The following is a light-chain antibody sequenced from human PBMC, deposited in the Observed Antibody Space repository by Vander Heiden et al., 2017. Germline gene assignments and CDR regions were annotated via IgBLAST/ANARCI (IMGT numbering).Light chain of an antibody. CDR2: DNN. J-gene: IGLJ2*01. Sequence: QKVTISCSGSSSNIGNNYVSWYQQLPGTAPKLRSYDNNKRPSGIPDRFSGSKSGTSATLGITGLQTGDEADYYCGTWDSSLSAVVFGGGTKLTVL. V-gene: IGLV1-51*01. CDR3: GTWDSSLSAVV. CDR1: SSNIGNNY.